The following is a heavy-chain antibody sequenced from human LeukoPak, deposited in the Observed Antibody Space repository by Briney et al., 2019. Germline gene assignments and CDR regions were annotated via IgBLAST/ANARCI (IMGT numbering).Heavy chain of an antibody. V-gene: IGHV4-4*09. Sequence: RTSETLSLTCAVSGGIISSYYWSWIRQPPGKGLEWIGNIYTSGSTNYNPSLKSRVTISVDTSKNQFSLKLSSVTAADTAVYYCARLEYSSGWYYFDYWGQGTLVTVSS. CDR1: GGIISSYY. CDR2: IYTSGST. J-gene: IGHJ4*02. CDR3: ARLEYSSGWYYFDY. D-gene: IGHD6-19*01.